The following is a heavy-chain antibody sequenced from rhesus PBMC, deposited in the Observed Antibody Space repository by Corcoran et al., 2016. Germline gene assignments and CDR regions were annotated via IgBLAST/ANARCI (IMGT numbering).Heavy chain of an antibody. CDR1: GASIGDTY. CDR2: IHGRRGTT. J-gene: IGHJ4*01. Sequence: QVQLQESGPGLVRPSETLPLTCAVSGASIGDTYWRWIRLAPGRGLEGIGSIHGRRGTTDYNPSCNSRVTSSIDTSKNKFSLRWKAVTAADTAVYYCAKAGVATDFDYWGQGVLVTVSS. V-gene: IGHV4S2*01. CDR3: AKAGVATDFDY. D-gene: IGHD1-44*01.